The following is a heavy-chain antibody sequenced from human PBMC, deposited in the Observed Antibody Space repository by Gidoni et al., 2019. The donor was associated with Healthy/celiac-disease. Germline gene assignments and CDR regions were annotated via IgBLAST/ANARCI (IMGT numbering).Heavy chain of an antibody. CDR1: GFTFTSSA. V-gene: IGHV1-58*01. D-gene: IGHD3-22*01. CDR3: AAIPYYDSSGFERDY. CDR2: IVVGSGNT. J-gene: IGHJ4*02. Sequence: QMQLVQSGPEVKKPGNSVKVSCKASGFTFTSSAVQWVRQARGQRLEWIGWIVVGSGNTNYAQKFQERVTITRDMSTSTAYMELSSLRSEDTAVYYCAAIPYYDSSGFERDYWGQGTLVTVSS.